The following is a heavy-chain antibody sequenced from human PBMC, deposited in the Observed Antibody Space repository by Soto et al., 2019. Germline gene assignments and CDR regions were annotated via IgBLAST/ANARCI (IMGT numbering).Heavy chain of an antibody. V-gene: IGHV3-7*01. CDR3: SSAGSLSY. CDR1: GFSFSTYW. J-gene: IGHJ4*02. CDR2: IKQDGSEQ. D-gene: IGHD3-16*02. Sequence: EVQLVESGGGLVQPGGSLTLSCAASGFSFSTYWMTWVRQAPGKGLEWLANIKQDGSEQHYVDSVKSRFTISRDNAKNSLYLQMTSLRAEDTAVYYFSSAGSLSYWGQGTLVTVSS.